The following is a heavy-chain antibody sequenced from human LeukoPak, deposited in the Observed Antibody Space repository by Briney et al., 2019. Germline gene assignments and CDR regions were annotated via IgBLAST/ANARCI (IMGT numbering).Heavy chain of an antibody. D-gene: IGHD3-22*01. CDR2: ICGDGRT. Sequence: GGSLRLSCAASGFTVSNMYMTWVRQAPGKGLEWVSLICGDGRTSYADSVKGRCTISRDNSKNTLDLQVNSLRVEDTAVYYCARGLFLSGYLDAFDMWGQGTVVTVSS. V-gene: IGHV3-53*01. J-gene: IGHJ3*02. CDR3: ARGLFLSGYLDAFDM. CDR1: GFTVSNMY.